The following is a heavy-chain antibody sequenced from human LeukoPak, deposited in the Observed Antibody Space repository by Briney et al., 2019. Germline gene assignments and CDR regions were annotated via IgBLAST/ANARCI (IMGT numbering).Heavy chain of an antibody. CDR3: AKSPAFYYDSSGSYFDF. Sequence: GGSLRLSCAASGFTFSSYAMSWVRQAPGQGLEWVSASSGSGGSTYYADSVQGRFTISRDNSKNTLYLQMNSLRAEDTAVYYCAKSPAFYYDSSGSYFDFCGQGTLVTVSS. V-gene: IGHV3-23*01. D-gene: IGHD3-22*01. J-gene: IGHJ4*02. CDR2: SSGSGGST. CDR1: GFTFSSYA.